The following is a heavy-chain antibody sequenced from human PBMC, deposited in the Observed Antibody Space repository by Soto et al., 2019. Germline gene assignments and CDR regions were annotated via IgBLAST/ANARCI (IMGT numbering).Heavy chain of an antibody. CDR1: GFTFSSYG. J-gene: IGHJ4*02. V-gene: IGHV3-33*01. CDR2: IWYDGSNK. D-gene: IGHD6-13*01. Sequence: PGGSLRLSCAASGFTFSSYGMHWVRQAPGKGLEWVAVIWYDGSNKYYADSVKGRFTISRDNSKNTLYLQMNSLRAEDTAVYYCAREMFSWYSFDYWGQGTLVTVS. CDR3: AREMFSWYSFDY.